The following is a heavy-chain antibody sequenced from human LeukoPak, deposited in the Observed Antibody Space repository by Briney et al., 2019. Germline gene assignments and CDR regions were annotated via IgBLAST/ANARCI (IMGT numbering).Heavy chain of an antibody. Sequence: GGSLRLSCAASGFTFSSYGMHWVRQAPGKGLEWVAVIWHDGSNKYYADSVKGRFTISRDNSKNTLYLQMNSLRAEDTAVYYCARDGVYSSSWYDYWGQGTLVTVSS. CDR3: ARDGVYSSSWYDY. J-gene: IGHJ4*02. V-gene: IGHV3-33*01. D-gene: IGHD6-13*01. CDR1: GFTFSSYG. CDR2: IWHDGSNK.